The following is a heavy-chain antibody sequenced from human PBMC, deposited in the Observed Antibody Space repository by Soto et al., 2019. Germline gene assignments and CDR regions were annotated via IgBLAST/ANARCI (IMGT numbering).Heavy chain of an antibody. CDR3: ARSPSSSWYQRTYLDF. CDR1: GGTFSNYT. J-gene: IGHJ4*01. D-gene: IGHD6-13*01. Sequence: GASVKVSCKASGGTFSNYTFSWLRQAPGQGLEWMGGIIPYFGTATYAQKFQGRVTFRADKSTSTVYMELGSLRSEDTALYYCARSPSSSWYQRTYLDFWGHGTLVTVSS. V-gene: IGHV1-69*06. CDR2: IIPYFGTA.